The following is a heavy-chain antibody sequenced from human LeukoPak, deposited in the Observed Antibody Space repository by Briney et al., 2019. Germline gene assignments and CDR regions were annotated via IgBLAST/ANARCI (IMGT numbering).Heavy chain of an antibody. Sequence: PGGSLRLSCAASGFTFSSYSMNWVRQAPGKGLEWVSSIGSSSSYIYYADSVKGRFTISRDNAKNSLYLQMNSLRAEDTAVYYCARDRLNESSGWTPHGMDVWGQGTTVTVSS. V-gene: IGHV3-21*01. CDR3: ARDRLNESSGWTPHGMDV. CDR1: GFTFSSYS. J-gene: IGHJ6*02. D-gene: IGHD6-19*01. CDR2: IGSSSSYI.